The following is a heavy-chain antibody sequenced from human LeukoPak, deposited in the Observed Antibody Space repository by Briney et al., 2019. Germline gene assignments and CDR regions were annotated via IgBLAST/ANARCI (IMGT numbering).Heavy chain of an antibody. J-gene: IGHJ3*02. CDR3: ARRGELGYCSSTSCPRAFDI. Sequence: ASVKVSCKASGGTFSSYAISWVRQAPGQGLEWMGWISAYNGNTNYAQKLQGRVTMTTDTSTSTVYMELRSLRSDDTAVYYCARRGELGYCSSTSCPRAFDIWGQGTMVTVSS. CDR2: ISAYNGNT. V-gene: IGHV1-18*01. D-gene: IGHD2-2*01. CDR1: GGTFSSYA.